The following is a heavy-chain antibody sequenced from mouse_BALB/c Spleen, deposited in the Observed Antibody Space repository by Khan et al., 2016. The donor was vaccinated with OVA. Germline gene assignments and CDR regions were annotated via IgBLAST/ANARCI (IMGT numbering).Heavy chain of an antibody. CDR3: ARGGYRYGREAVVAY. D-gene: IGHD2-12*01. V-gene: IGHV2-2*02. J-gene: IGHJ3*01. Sequence: QVQLQESGPGLVQPSQSLSITCTVSGFSLTNYSVHWVRQSPGKGLAWLGAIWSAGSTDYNAAFISRLTIRKDNSRSHVFFKMNSVPPNDPAISSCARGGYRYGREAVVAYWGQGTLVTVYA. CDR1: GFSLTNYS. CDR2: IWSAGST.